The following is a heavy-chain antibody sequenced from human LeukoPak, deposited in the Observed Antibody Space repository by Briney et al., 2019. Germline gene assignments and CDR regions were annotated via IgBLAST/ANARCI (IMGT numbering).Heavy chain of an antibody. D-gene: IGHD4-17*01. CDR3: ASVATVTTGYDAFDI. Sequence: GASVKVSCKASGGTFSSYAISWVRQAPGQGLEWMGGIIPIFGTANYAQKFQGRVTITTDESTSTAYMEPSSLRSEDTAVYYCASVATVTTGYDAFDIWGQGTMVTVSS. V-gene: IGHV1-69*05. CDR1: GGTFSSYA. J-gene: IGHJ3*02. CDR2: IIPIFGTA.